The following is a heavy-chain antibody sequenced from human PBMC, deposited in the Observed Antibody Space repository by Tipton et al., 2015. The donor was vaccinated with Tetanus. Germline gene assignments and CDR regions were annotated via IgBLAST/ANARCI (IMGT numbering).Heavy chain of an antibody. CDR1: GYIFNNYW. D-gene: IGHD2-8*01. CDR2: IYPGDSDT. CDR3: ARAHCTDGVCNFDF. J-gene: IGHJ4*02. V-gene: IGHV5-51*01. Sequence: QLVQSGGEVKKPGESLKISCKGSGYIFNNYWIGWVRQKPGKGLEWMGIIYPGDSDTRYSPSFQGQVTISVDKSINTAYPQWSGLKASDTSTFYCARAHCTDGVCNFDFWGQGALVTVAS.